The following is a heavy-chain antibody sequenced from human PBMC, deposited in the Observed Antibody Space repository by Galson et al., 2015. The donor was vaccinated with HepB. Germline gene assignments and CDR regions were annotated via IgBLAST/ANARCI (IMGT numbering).Heavy chain of an antibody. CDR1: GFTFSSYA. D-gene: IGHD3-10*01. Sequence: LRLSCAASGFTFSSYAMHWVRQAPGKGLEWVAVISYDGSNKYYADSVKGRFTISRDNSKNTLYLQMNSLRAEDTAVYYCARERLIDRVYGSWGQGTLVTVSS. J-gene: IGHJ5*02. V-gene: IGHV3-30-3*01. CDR2: ISYDGSNK. CDR3: ARERLIDRVYGS.